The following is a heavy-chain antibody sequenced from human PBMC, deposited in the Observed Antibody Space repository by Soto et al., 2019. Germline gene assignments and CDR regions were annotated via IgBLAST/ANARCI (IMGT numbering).Heavy chain of an antibody. CDR3: ARRGIAVAGVGFDP. J-gene: IGHJ5*02. CDR1: GGFISSYW. V-gene: IGHV4-59*08. CDR2: IYYSGST. Sequence: QVQLQESGPGLVKPSETLSLTCTVSGGFISSYWWSWIRQPPGKGLECIGYIYYSGSTNYNPSLKCRVTISVDTSKNQFALKLSSVTAADTAVYYCARRGIAVAGVGFDPWGQGTLVTVSS. D-gene: IGHD6-19*01.